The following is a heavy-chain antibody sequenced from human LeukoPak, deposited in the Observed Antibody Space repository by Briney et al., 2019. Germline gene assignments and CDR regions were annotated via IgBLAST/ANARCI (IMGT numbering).Heavy chain of an antibody. J-gene: IGHJ4*02. V-gene: IGHV3-9*01. Sequence: GGSLRLSCAASGFTFDDYAMHWVRHAPGKGLEWVSGISWNSGSIGYADPVKGRFTISRDNAKNSLYLQMNSLRAEDTALYYCAKDMDIGYSSGWLIDYWGQGTLVTVSS. CDR3: AKDMDIGYSSGWLIDY. CDR1: GFTFDDYA. D-gene: IGHD6-19*01. CDR2: ISWNSGSI.